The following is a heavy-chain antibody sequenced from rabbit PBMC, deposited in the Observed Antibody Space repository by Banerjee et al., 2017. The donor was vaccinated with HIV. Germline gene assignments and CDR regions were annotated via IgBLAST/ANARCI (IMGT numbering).Heavy chain of an antibody. CDR2: IYTGSGST. D-gene: IGHD1-1*01. J-gene: IGHJ4*01. CDR1: GFDFSSSG. V-gene: IGHV1S40*01. CDR3: ARQGVSGGNYDYADFVL. Sequence: QSLEESGGGLVQPGGSLKLSCKASGFDFSSSGVNWVRQAPGKGLEWIGYIYTGSGSTDYAGWAKGRFTISKTSSTTVTLQMTSLTAADMATYFCARQGVSGGNYDYADFVLWGQGTLVTVS.